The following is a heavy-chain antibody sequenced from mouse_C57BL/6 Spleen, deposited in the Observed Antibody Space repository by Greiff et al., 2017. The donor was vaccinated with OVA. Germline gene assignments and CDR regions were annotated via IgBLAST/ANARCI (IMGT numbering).Heavy chain of an antibody. Sequence: VQLQQSGPELVKPGASVKISCKASGYTFTDYYMNWVKQSHGKSLEWIGDINPNNGGTSYNQKFKGKATLTVDKSSSTAYMELRSLTSEDSAVYYCARSIYDGPHYFDYWGQGTTLTVSS. CDR2: INPNNGGT. CDR1: GYTFTDYY. V-gene: IGHV1-26*01. CDR3: ARSIYDGPHYFDY. D-gene: IGHD2-3*01. J-gene: IGHJ2*01.